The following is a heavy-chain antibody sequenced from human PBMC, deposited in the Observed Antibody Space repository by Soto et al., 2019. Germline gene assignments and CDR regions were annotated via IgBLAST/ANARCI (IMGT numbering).Heavy chain of an antibody. Sequence: GGSLRLSCAASGFTFSSYAMHWVRQAPGKGLEWVAVISYDGSNKYYADSVKGRFTISRDNSKNTLYLQMNSLRAEDTAVYYCARDNHDFWSGYYTTPHYWGQGTLVTVSS. CDR1: GFTFSSYA. V-gene: IGHV3-30-3*01. D-gene: IGHD3-3*01. CDR3: ARDNHDFWSGYYTTPHY. CDR2: ISYDGSNK. J-gene: IGHJ4*02.